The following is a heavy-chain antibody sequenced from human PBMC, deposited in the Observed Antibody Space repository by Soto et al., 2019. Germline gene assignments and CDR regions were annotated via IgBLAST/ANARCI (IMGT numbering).Heavy chain of an antibody. V-gene: IGHV3-23*04. D-gene: IGHD1-26*01. CDR2: ISSSGGST. CDR3: AKDGLLLYWYFDL. CDR1: GFTFSGYS. Sequence: EVQLVESGGGLVKPGGSLRLSCTVSGFTFSGYSMNWVRQAPGKGLEWVSAISSSGGSTYYADSVKGRFTISRDNSKNTLYLQMNSLRAEDTAVYYCAKDGLLLYWYFDLWGRGTLVTVSS. J-gene: IGHJ2*01.